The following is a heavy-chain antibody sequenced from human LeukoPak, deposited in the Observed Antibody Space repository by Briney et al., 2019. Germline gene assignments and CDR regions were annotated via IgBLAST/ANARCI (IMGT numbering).Heavy chain of an antibody. CDR3: ARFGNPGWFDP. CDR1: GGPISSYY. V-gene: IGHV4-59*08. CDR2: IYYSGST. J-gene: IGHJ5*02. Sequence: SETLSLTCTVSGGPISSYYWSWIRQPPGKGLEWIGYIYYSGSTNYNPSLKSRVTISVDTSKNQFSLKLSSVTAADTAVYYCARFGNPGWFDPWGQGTLVTVSS. D-gene: IGHD4-23*01.